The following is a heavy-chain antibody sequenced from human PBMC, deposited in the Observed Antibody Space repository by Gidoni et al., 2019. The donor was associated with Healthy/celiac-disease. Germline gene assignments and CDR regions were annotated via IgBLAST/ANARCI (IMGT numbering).Heavy chain of an antibody. CDR1: GLTFSSYG. Sequence: QVQLVGSGGGVVQPGRSLRLSCAASGLTFSSYGMHWVRQAPGQGLEWVAVISYDGSNKYYADSVKRRFTISRDNSKNTLYLQMNSLRAEDTAVYYCAKGLGGMVRGAAGYWGQGTLVTVSS. CDR3: AKGLGGMVRGAAGY. V-gene: IGHV3-30*18. J-gene: IGHJ4*02. D-gene: IGHD3-10*01. CDR2: ISYDGSNK.